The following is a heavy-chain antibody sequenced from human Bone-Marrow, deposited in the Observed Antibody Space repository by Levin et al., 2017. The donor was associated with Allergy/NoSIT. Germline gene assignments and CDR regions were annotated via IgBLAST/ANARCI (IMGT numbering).Heavy chain of an antibody. CDR3: ASGRWPQLPWFDP. D-gene: IGHD5-24*01. CDR2: INQDGSDK. CDR1: GFTFSSCW. Sequence: GESLKISCAASGFTFSSCWMSWVRQAPGKGLEWVANINQDGSDKYYVDSVKGRFTISRDNAKSSLYLQMNSLRADDTAVYYCASGRWPQLPWFDPWGQGTLVTVSS. J-gene: IGHJ5*02. V-gene: IGHV3-7*01.